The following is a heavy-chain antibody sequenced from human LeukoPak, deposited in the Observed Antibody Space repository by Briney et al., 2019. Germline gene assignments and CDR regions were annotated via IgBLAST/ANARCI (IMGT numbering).Heavy chain of an antibody. V-gene: IGHV4-34*01. Sequence: SETLSLTCAVYGGSFSGYYWSWIRQPPAKGLEWIGEINHSGSTNYNPSLKSRVTISVDTSKNQFSLKLSSVTAADTAVYYCARGDLNSSGWYGGVDYWGQGTLVTVSS. CDR3: ARGDLNSSGWYGGVDY. CDR2: INHSGST. D-gene: IGHD6-19*01. J-gene: IGHJ4*02. CDR1: GGSFSGYY.